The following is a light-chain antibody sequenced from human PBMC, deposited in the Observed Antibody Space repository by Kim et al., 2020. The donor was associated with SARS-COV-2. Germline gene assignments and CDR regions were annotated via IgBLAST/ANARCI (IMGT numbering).Light chain of an antibody. J-gene: IGKJ1*01. Sequence: PGERATLSCRASQRVSNNYLAWYQQKPGQPPSLLIYGASSRASDIPDRFSGSGSATDFTLTINRLEPEDFAVYYCQQYGNSPWTFGQGTKVDIK. CDR1: QRVSNNY. V-gene: IGKV3-20*01. CDR2: GAS. CDR3: QQYGNSPWT.